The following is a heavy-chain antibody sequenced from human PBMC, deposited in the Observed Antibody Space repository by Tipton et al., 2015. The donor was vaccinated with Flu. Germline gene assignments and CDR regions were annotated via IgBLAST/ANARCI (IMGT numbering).Heavy chain of an antibody. Sequence: TLSLTCSISGGFITSGSYYWSWIRQSAGRGLEWIGRIYTTGSVNYNPSLRGRVTIAGDTSRNHFSLQLTSVTAADTAVYFCARSSSAYDYVWGGSYYFDFWGQGTLVTVSS. CDR1: GGFITSGSYY. CDR2: IYTTGSV. J-gene: IGHJ4*02. V-gene: IGHV4-61*02. D-gene: IGHD3-16*01. CDR3: ARSSSAYDYVWGGSYYFDF.